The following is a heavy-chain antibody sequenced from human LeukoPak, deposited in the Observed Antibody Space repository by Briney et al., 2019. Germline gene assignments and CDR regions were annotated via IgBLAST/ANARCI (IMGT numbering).Heavy chain of an antibody. Sequence: SQTLSLTCTVSGGSISSGDYYWSWIRQPPGKGLEWIGYIYYSGSTYYNPSLKSRVTMSVDTSKNQFSLKLSSVTAADTAVYYCAREPDYDILTGHDAFDIWGQGTMVTVSS. D-gene: IGHD3-9*01. CDR1: GGSISSGDYY. CDR3: AREPDYDILTGHDAFDI. CDR2: IYYSGST. J-gene: IGHJ3*02. V-gene: IGHV4-30-4*01.